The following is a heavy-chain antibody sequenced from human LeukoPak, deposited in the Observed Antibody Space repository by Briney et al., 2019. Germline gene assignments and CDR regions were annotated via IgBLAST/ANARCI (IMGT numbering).Heavy chain of an antibody. J-gene: IGHJ4*02. D-gene: IGHD2-15*01. V-gene: IGHV4-4*02. CDR1: GGSISSSNW. Sequence: PSGTLSLTCAVSGGSISSSNWWNWVRQPPGKGLEWIGEIYHSGTTNYNPSLKSRVTISVDKSKNQFSLKLSSVTAADTAVYYCARHTLVAASSFDYWGRGTLVTVSS. CDR2: IYHSGTT. CDR3: ARHTLVAASSFDY.